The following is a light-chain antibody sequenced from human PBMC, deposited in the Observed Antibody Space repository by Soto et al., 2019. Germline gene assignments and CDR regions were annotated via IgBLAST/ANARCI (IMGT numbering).Light chain of an antibody. CDR1: QSVSSY. J-gene: IGKJ2*02. Sequence: EIVLTQSPATLSLSPGERATLSCRASQSVSSYLAWYQQKPGQAPRLRIYDASNRATGIPARFSGSGSGTDFTLTISSLEPEDFAVYYCQQQGTFGQGTKLEIK. CDR2: DAS. CDR3: QQQGT. V-gene: IGKV3-11*01.